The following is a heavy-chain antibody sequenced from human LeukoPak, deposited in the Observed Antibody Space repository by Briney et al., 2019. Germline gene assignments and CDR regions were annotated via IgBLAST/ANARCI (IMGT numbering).Heavy chain of an antibody. D-gene: IGHD2-15*01. CDR2: IYNSGSI. CDR1: GGSISSYY. Sequence: SETLSLTCTVSGGSISSYYWSWIRQPPGKALEWIGYIYNSGSINYNPSLKSRVTISIDTSKNLFSLKVKSVTAADTAVYHCARKTTRGYCSGVSCYSWFDPWGQGTLVTVSS. V-gene: IGHV4-59*01. CDR3: ARKTTRGYCSGVSCYSWFDP. J-gene: IGHJ5*02.